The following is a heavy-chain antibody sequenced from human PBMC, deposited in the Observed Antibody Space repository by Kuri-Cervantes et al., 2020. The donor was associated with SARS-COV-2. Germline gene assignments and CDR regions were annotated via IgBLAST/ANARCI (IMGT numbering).Heavy chain of an antibody. CDR2: IIPTFGTA. J-gene: IGHJ4*02. CDR1: GGTFSSYA. D-gene: IGHD6-19*01. Sequence: SVKVSCKASGGTFSSYAISWVRQAPGQGLEWMGGIIPTFGTANYAQKFQGRVTITADESTSTAYMELSSLRSEDTAVYYCARGLRRGWSPSYWGQGTLVTVSS. V-gene: IGHV1-69*13. CDR3: ARGLRRGWSPSY.